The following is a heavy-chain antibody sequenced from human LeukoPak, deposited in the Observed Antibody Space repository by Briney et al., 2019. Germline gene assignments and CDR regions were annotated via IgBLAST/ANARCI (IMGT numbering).Heavy chain of an antibody. D-gene: IGHD6-13*01. V-gene: IGHV3-23*01. J-gene: IGHJ4*02. CDR1: GFTFSSYA. CDR3: TKDQVIAAAGTRKPIDY. CDR2: ISGSGGST. Sequence: GGSLRLSCAASGFTFSSYAMSWVRQAPGKGLEWVSAISGSGGSTYYADSVKGRFTISRDNSKNTLYLQMNSLRAEDTAVYYCTKDQVIAAAGTRKPIDYWGQGTLVTVSS.